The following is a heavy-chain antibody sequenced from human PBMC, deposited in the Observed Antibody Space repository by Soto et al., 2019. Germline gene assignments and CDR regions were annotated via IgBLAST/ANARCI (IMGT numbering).Heavy chain of an antibody. Sequence: QMQLVQSGAEVKKPGSSVKVSCKASGGTFSSYAISWVRQAPGQGLEWMGGIIPIFGTANYAQKFQGRVTITADESTSTAYMELSSLRSEDTAVYYCARHSSPYYYDSSGYPHFDYWGQGTLVTVSS. CDR2: IIPIFGTA. D-gene: IGHD3-22*01. CDR3: ARHSSPYYYDSSGYPHFDY. V-gene: IGHV1-69*01. CDR1: GGTFSSYA. J-gene: IGHJ4*02.